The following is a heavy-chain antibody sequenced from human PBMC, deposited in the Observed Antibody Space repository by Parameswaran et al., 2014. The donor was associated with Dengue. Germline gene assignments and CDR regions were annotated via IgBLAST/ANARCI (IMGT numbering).Heavy chain of an antibody. Sequence: KWIRQPPGKGLEWVSSISSSSSYIYYADSVKGRFTISRDNAKNSLYLQMNSLRAEDTAVYYCARDTYSPLISFQDFGMDVWGQGTTVTVSS. J-gene: IGHJ6*02. CDR3: ARDTYSPLISFQDFGMDV. V-gene: IGHV3-21*01. D-gene: IGHD2-15*01. CDR2: ISSSSSYI.